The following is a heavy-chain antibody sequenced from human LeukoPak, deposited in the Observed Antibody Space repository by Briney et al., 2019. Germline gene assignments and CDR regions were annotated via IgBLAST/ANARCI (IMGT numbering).Heavy chain of an antibody. V-gene: IGHV3-23*01. Sequence: GGSLRLSCAASGFTFSTYAMSWVRQAPGKGREWVTGISGTGGRTYYADSVKGRFTISRDNSKNTLSLLMSSLRAEDTAVYYCAKGAVSNTWYGPQHWGQGTLVTVSS. J-gene: IGHJ1*01. CDR3: AKGAVSNTWYGPQH. D-gene: IGHD6-13*01. CDR2: ISGTGGRT. CDR1: GFTFSTYA.